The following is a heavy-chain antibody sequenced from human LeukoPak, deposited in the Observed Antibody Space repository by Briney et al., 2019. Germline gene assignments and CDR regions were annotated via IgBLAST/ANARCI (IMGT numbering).Heavy chain of an antibody. J-gene: IGHJ6*02. Sequence: ASVKVSCKASGYTFTGYYMHWVRQAPGQGLEWMGWINPNSGGTNYAQKFQGWVTMTRDTSISTAYMELSRLRSDDTAVYYCARGDIVVVPAASSRYGMDVWGQGTTVTVSS. CDR1: GYTFTGYY. V-gene: IGHV1-2*04. CDR2: INPNSGGT. CDR3: ARGDIVVVPAASSRYGMDV. D-gene: IGHD2-2*01.